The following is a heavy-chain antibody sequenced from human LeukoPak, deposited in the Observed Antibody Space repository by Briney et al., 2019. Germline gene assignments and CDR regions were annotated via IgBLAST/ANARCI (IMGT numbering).Heavy chain of an antibody. V-gene: IGHV3-7*01. D-gene: IGHD5-12*01. J-gene: IGHJ4*02. Sequence: DSVKGRFTISRDNAKNSLYLQMNSLRAENTVVYYCAGLHKRLDYWGQGTLVTVSS. CDR3: AGLHKRLDY.